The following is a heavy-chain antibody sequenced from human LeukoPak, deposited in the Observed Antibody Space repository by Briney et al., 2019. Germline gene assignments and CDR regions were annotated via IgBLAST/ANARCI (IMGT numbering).Heavy chain of an antibody. D-gene: IGHD1-26*01. CDR3: ERYSVSLDL. CDR1: GFTFRDYC. J-gene: IGHJ4*02. V-gene: IGHV3-11*03. Sequence: GGSLRLSCSASGFTFRDYCMTWVRQAPGKGLEWVSFISQSSSHTDYADSVKGRFTISRDNTEKSLYLQMNTLRPEDTAVYYCERYSVSLDLWGQGTLVTVSS. CDR2: ISQSSSHT.